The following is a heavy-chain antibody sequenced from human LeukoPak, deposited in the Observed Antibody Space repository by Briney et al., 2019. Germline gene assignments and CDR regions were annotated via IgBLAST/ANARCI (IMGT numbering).Heavy chain of an antibody. Sequence: SETLSLTCAVYGGSFSGYYWSWIRQPPGKGLEWIGEINHSGSTNYNPSLKSRVTISVDTSKNQFSLKLSSVTAADTAVYYCARDGSGYNYRYYYYMDVWGKGTTVTVSS. CDR2: INHSGST. CDR3: ARDGSGYNYRYYYYMDV. V-gene: IGHV4-34*01. CDR1: GGSFSGYY. D-gene: IGHD5-12*01. J-gene: IGHJ6*03.